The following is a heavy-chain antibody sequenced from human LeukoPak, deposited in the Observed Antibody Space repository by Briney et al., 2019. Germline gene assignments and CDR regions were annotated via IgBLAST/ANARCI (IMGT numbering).Heavy chain of an antibody. D-gene: IGHD6-19*01. CDR3: ARRSGWYPFDI. Sequence: GSLRLSCAASGFTFDDYGMSWIRQPPGKGLEWIGEINHSGSTNYNPSLKSRVTISLDTSKNQLSLKLSSVTAADTAVYYCARRSGWYPFDIWGQGTMVTVSS. V-gene: IGHV4-34*01. CDR1: GFTFDDYG. J-gene: IGHJ3*02. CDR2: INHSGST.